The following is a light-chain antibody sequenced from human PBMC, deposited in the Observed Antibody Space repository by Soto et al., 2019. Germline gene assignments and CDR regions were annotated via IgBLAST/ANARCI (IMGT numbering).Light chain of an antibody. Sequence: ALTQPASVSGSPGQSITISCTGTSSDVGGYNYVSWYQHHPGKAPKLMIYDVSNRPSGVSNRFSGSKSGNTASLIISGLQAEDEADYYCSSYTSSSTLSTYVFGTGTKLTVL. V-gene: IGLV2-14*03. CDR1: SSDVGGYNY. CDR3: SSYTSSSTLSTYV. J-gene: IGLJ1*01. CDR2: DVS.